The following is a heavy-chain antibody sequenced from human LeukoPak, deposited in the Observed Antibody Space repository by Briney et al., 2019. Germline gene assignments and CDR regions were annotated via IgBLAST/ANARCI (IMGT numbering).Heavy chain of an antibody. Sequence: GGSLRLSCAASGFTFSSYEMNWVRQAPGKGLEWVSYISSSGSTIYYADSVKGRFTISRDNAKNTLYLQLNSLRAEDTAVYYCARGGGYSYGSFDYWGQGTLVTVSS. J-gene: IGHJ4*02. CDR2: ISSSGSTI. V-gene: IGHV3-48*03. D-gene: IGHD5-18*01. CDR1: GFTFSSYE. CDR3: ARGGGYSYGSFDY.